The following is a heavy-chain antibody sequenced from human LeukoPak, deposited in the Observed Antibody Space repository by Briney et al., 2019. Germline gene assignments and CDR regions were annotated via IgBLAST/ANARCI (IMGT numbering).Heavy chain of an antibody. CDR1: GGSISSSSYY. Sequence: SETLSLTCTVSGGSISSSSYYWGWIRQPPGKGLEWIGSIYYSGSTYYNPSLKSRVTISVDTPKNQFSLKLSSVTAADTAVYYCARHDLTGSPFDYWGQGTLVTVSS. V-gene: IGHV4-39*01. CDR3: ARHDLTGSPFDY. CDR2: IYYSGST. J-gene: IGHJ4*02. D-gene: IGHD3-9*01.